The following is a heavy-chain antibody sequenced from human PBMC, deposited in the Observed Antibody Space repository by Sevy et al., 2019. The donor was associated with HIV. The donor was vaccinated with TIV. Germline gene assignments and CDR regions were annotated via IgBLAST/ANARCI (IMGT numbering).Heavy chain of an antibody. CDR3: ARDLGCSSTSCYGGWFDP. J-gene: IGHJ5*02. D-gene: IGHD2-2*01. CDR1: GGSISSYC. Sequence: GSLRLSCTVSGGSISSYCWSWIRQPAGKGLEWIGLIYTSGNTNYNPSLKSRVTMSVDTSKNQFSLKLSSVTAADTAVYYCARDLGCSSTSCYGGWFDPWGQGTLVTVSS. V-gene: IGHV4-4*07. CDR2: IYTSGNT.